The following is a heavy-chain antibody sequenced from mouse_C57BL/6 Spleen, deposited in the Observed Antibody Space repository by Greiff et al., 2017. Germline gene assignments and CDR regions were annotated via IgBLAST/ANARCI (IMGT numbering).Heavy chain of an antibody. V-gene: IGHV1-50*01. CDR3: ARSSTMVTTGSFAY. CDR1: GYTFTSYW. D-gene: IGHD2-2*01. CDR2: IDPSASYT. Sequence: QVQLQQPGAELVKPGASVKLSCKASGYTFTSYWMQWVKQRPGQGLEWIGEIDPSASYTNYNQKFKGKATLTVDTSSSTAYMQLSSLTSEDSAVYYCARSSTMVTTGSFAYWGQGTLVTVSA. J-gene: IGHJ3*01.